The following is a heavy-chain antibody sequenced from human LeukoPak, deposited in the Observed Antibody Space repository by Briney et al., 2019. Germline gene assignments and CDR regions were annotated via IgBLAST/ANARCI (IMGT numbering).Heavy chain of an antibody. D-gene: IGHD3-10*01. CDR3: ARDPYGSGSH. CDR2: INGDGSRT. J-gene: IGHJ4*02. V-gene: IGHV3-74*01. Sequence: PGGSLRLSCAASGFTFTSFWMHWVRQAPGKGLVWVSRINGDGSRTTFADSVKGRFTISRDNAKNTVYLQMNSLRVEDTAVYYCARDPYGSGSHWGQGTLVTVSS. CDR1: GFTFTSFW.